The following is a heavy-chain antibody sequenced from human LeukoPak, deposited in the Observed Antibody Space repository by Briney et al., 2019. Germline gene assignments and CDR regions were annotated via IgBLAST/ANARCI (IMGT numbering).Heavy chain of an antibody. J-gene: IGHJ5*02. Sequence: SETLSLTCTVSGYSISSGYYWGWIRQPPGKGLEWIGSIYYSGSTYYNPSLKSRVTISVDTSKNQFSLKLSSVTAADTAVYYCARNPGYYGSGSYPGTWGQGTLVTVSS. CDR1: GYSISSGYY. D-gene: IGHD3-10*01. CDR2: IYYSGST. V-gene: IGHV4-38-2*02. CDR3: ARNPGYYGSGSYPGT.